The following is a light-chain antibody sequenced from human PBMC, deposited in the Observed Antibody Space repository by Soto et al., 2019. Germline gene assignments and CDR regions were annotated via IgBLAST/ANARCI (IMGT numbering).Light chain of an antibody. CDR3: AAWDDSLSGYV. CDR2: RNN. J-gene: IGLJ1*01. Sequence: SLLAQPPSASGTPGQMVTHSCSGNSSNIGSNYVFWYQLPPGTAPNLLIYRNNQRPSGVPDRFSGSKSGTSASLAISGLRSEDEADYYCAAWDDSLSGYVFGTGTKVTVL. CDR1: SSNIGSNY. V-gene: IGLV1-47*01.